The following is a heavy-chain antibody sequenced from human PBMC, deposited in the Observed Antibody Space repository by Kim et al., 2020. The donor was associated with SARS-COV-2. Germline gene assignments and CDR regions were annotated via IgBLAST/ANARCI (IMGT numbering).Heavy chain of an antibody. CDR1: GYTFTGYY. V-gene: IGHV1-2*02. D-gene: IGHD2-15*01. Sequence: ASVKVSCKASGYTFTGYYMHWVRQAPGQGLEWMGWINPNSGGTNYAQKFQGRVTMTRDTSISTAYMELSRLRSDDTAVYYCARGYCSGGSCYRMVYYFDYWGQGTLVTVSS. J-gene: IGHJ4*02. CDR2: INPNSGGT. CDR3: ARGYCSGGSCYRMVYYFDY.